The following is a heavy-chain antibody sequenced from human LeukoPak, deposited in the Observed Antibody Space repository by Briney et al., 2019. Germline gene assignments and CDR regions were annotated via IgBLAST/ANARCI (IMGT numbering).Heavy chain of an antibody. CDR3: ASGRQLGY. J-gene: IGHJ4*02. CDR2: IKEDGSEK. V-gene: IGHV3-7*01. D-gene: IGHD3-16*01. CDR1: GFTFSSYW. Sequence: GGSLRLSCAASGFTFSSYWMSWVRQAPGKGLEWVANIKEDGSEKCHVDSVRGRFTIYRDNAKNSLYLQMNSLRAEDTAVYYWASGRQLGYWGQGTLVTVS.